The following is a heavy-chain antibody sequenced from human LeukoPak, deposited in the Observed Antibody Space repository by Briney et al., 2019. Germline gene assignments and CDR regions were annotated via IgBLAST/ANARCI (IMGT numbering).Heavy chain of an antibody. J-gene: IGHJ4*02. CDR1: GFTFSSYA. V-gene: IGHV3-23*01. CDR2: ISGSGGSS. CDR3: AKRRSGDYGYFDY. D-gene: IGHD4-17*01. Sequence: QPGGSLRLSCAASGFTFSSYAMSWVRQAPGKGLEWVSAISGSGGSSYYADSVKGRFTISRDNSKNTLYLQMNSLRAEDTAVYYCAKRRSGDYGYFDYWGQGTLVTVSS.